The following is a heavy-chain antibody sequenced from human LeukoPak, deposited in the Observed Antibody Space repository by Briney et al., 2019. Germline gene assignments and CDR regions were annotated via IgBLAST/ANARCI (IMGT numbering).Heavy chain of an antibody. D-gene: IGHD5-18*01. V-gene: IGHV3-30*18. CDR1: GFTFSSYG. CDR3: AKDRAMVDYYGMDV. CDR2: ISYDGSNK. J-gene: IGHJ6*02. Sequence: PGRSLRLSCAASGFTFSSYGMHWVRQAPGKGLEWVAVISYDGSNKYYADSVKGRFTISRDNSKNTLYLQMNSLRAEDTAVYYCAKDRAMVDYYGMDVWGQGTTVTVSS.